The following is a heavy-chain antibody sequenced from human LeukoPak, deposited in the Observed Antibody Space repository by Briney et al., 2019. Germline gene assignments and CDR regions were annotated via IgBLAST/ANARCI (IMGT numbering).Heavy chain of an antibody. V-gene: IGHV1-69*13. CDR3: ARVTYGSGSYFGGYYYYYMDV. CDR2: IIPIFGTA. CDR1: GYTFTSYG. D-gene: IGHD3-10*01. J-gene: IGHJ6*03. Sequence: ASVNVSCKASGYTFTSYGISWVRQAPGQGLEWMGGIIPIFGTANYAQKFQGRVTITADESTSTAYMELSSLRSEDTAVYYCARVTYGSGSYFGGYYYYYMDVWGKGTTVTISS.